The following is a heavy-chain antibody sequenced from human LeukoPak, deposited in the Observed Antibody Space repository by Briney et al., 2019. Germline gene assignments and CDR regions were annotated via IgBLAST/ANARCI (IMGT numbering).Heavy chain of an antibody. D-gene: IGHD5-18*01. J-gene: IGHJ4*02. V-gene: IGHV3-11*01. Sequence: PGGSLRLSCAASGFTFSDYYMSWIRQTPGKGLEWVSYISGGATDIKYVVSVKGRFTVSRDNAKNSVSLQMNSLRAEDTAVYYCARAIRGYSHDALWGQGTLVTVSS. CDR1: GFTFSDYY. CDR3: ARAIRGYSHDAL. CDR2: ISGGATDI.